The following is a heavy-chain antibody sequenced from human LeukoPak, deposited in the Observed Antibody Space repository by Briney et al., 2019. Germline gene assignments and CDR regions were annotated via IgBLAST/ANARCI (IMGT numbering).Heavy chain of an antibody. V-gene: IGHV1-2*02. J-gene: IGHJ6*03. D-gene: IGHD4-23*01. CDR1: GYTFTGYY. CDR2: INPNSGGT. CDR3: ARDVDGNSFYYYMDV. Sequence: ASVKVSCKASGYTFTGYYMHWVRQAPGQGLEWMGWINPNSGGTNYAQKFQGRVTMTRDTSISTAYMELSRLRSDDTAVYYCARDVDGNSFYYYMDVWGKGTTVTVSS.